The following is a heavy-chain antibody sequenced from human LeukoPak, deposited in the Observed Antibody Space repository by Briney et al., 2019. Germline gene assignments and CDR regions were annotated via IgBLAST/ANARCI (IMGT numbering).Heavy chain of an antibody. CDR2: ISWNSGSI. CDR1: GFTFDDYA. Sequence: SLRLSCAASGFTFDDYAMHWVRQAPGKGLEWVSGISWNSGSIGYADSVKGRFTISRDNAKNSLYLQMNSLRAEDTAVYYCAKDQGSITMTYWGQGTLVTVSS. J-gene: IGHJ4*02. D-gene: IGHD3-22*01. V-gene: IGHV3-9*01. CDR3: AKDQGSITMTY.